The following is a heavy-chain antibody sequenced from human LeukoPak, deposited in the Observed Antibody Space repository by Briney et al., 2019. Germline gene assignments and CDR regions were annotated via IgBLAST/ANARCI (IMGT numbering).Heavy chain of an antibody. J-gene: IGHJ4*02. CDR3: ARHRGSWFGEPQLDY. Sequence: GESLKISCKGSGYSFTSYWIGWVRQMPGKGLEWMGIIYPGDSDTRYSPSFRGQVTISADKSISTAYLQWSSLKASDTAMYYCARHRGSWFGEPQLDYWGQGTLVTVSS. CDR1: GYSFTSYW. CDR2: IYPGDSDT. V-gene: IGHV5-51*01. D-gene: IGHD3-10*01.